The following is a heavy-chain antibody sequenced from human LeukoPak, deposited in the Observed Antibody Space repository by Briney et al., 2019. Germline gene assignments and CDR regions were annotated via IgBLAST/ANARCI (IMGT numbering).Heavy chain of an antibody. J-gene: IGHJ4*02. CDR3: ARYRGACFDY. D-gene: IGHD1-26*01. CDR1: GGSISSSSYY. Sequence: PSETLSLTCTVSGGSISSSSYYWGWLRQPPGKGLEWIGSIYYSGSTYYNPSLKSRVTISVDTSKNQFSLKLSSVTAADTAVYYCARYRGACFDYWGQGTLVTVSS. CDR2: IYYSGST. V-gene: IGHV4-39*01.